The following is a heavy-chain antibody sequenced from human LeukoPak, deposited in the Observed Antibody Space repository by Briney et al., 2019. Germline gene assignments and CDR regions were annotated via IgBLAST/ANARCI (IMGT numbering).Heavy chain of an antibody. J-gene: IGHJ4*02. CDR3: ARDLAGPLDY. CDR1: GFAVSSNY. D-gene: IGHD3-10*01. Sequence: GGSLRLSCAASGFAVSSNYMSWVRQAPGKGLEWVSVIYSGGSTYYADSVKGRFTISRDNSKNTLYLQMNSLRVEDTAVYYCARDLAGPLDYWGQGTLVTVSS. CDR2: IYSGGST. V-gene: IGHV3-53*01.